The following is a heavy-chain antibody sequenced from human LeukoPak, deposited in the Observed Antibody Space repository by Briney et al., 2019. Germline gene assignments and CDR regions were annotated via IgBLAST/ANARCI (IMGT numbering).Heavy chain of an antibody. CDR1: GYTFTGYY. CDR3: ATAKGIVVVPAATWFDP. J-gene: IGHJ5*02. Sequence: VKVSCKVSGYTFTGYYMHWVRQAPGQGLEWMGWINPNSGGTNYAQKFQGRVTITRDTSISTAYIELSRLRSDDTAVYYCATAKGIVVVPAATWFDPWGQGTLVTVSS. CDR2: INPNSGGT. V-gene: IGHV1-2*02. D-gene: IGHD2-2*01.